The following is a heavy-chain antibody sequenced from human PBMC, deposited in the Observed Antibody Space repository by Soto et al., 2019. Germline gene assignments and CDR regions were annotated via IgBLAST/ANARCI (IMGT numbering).Heavy chain of an antibody. CDR3: AKKLPEAGAHFAFDI. CDR1: GFTFSSYW. J-gene: IGHJ3*02. CDR2: ISGSANST. Sequence: PGGSLRLSCAASGFTFSSYWMHWVRQAPGKGLEWVSAISGSANSTYYADSVKGRFTISRDNSKNTLYLQMNSLRAEDTAVYYCAKKLPEAGAHFAFDIWGHGTMVTVSS. D-gene: IGHD2-2*01. V-gene: IGHV3-23*01.